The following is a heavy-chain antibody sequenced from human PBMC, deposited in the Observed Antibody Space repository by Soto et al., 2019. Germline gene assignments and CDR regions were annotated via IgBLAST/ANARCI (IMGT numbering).Heavy chain of an antibody. CDR2: IIPIFGTA. J-gene: IGHJ4*02. CDR3: ARTKTPTFYYFDY. V-gene: IGHV1-69*01. D-gene: IGHD2-15*01. Sequence: SVKVSCKASGGTFISYAIIWVRQAPGQGLEWMGGIIPIFGTANYAQKFQGRVTITADESTSTAYMELSSLRSEDTAVYYCARTKTPTFYYFDYWGQGTLVTVSS. CDR1: GGTFISYA.